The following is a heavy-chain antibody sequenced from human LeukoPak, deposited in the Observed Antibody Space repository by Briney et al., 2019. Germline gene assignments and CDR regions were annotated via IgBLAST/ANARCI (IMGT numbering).Heavy chain of an antibody. V-gene: IGHV4-59*08. J-gene: IGHJ3*02. D-gene: IGHD3-10*01. CDR2: ISYSGST. Sequence: SETLSLTCTVSGGSISSDYWTWIRQPPGKRLEWIGYISYSGSTSYNPSLKSRVTISADTSKNQFSLKLRSVTAADTALYYCARREQEGDPCGSGSYNAYDIWGQGTLVTVSS. CDR1: GGSISSDY. CDR3: ARREQEGDPCGSGSYNAYDI.